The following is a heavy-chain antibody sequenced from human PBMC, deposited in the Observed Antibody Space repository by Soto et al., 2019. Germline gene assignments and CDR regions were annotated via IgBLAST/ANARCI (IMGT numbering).Heavy chain of an antibody. CDR1: GYTFTGYY. J-gene: IGHJ4*02. CDR3: AKGGVQLWPRTYFDY. V-gene: IGHV1-2*02. Sequence: ASVKVSCKASGYTFTGYYMHWVRQAPGQGLEWMGWINPNSGGTNYAQKFQGRVTMTRDTSISTAYMELSRLRSDDTAVYYCAKGGVQLWPRTYFDYWGQGTLVTVSS. D-gene: IGHD5-18*01. CDR2: INPNSGGT.